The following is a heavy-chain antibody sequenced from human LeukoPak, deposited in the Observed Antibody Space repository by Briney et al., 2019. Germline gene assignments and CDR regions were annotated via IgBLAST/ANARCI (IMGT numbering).Heavy chain of an antibody. V-gene: IGHV1-69*13. CDR1: GYTFTGYY. J-gene: IGHJ6*02. CDR2: IIPIFRTP. D-gene: IGHD1-1*01. CDR3: ARGVSLYNWNDDQTQGNYYYYAMDV. Sequence: SVKVSCKASGYTFTGYYMHWVRQAPGQGLEWMGGIIPIFRTPKFAQGFQGRVSITADESTTTVYMELRRLRSEDTAVYYCARGVSLYNWNDDQTQGNYYYYAMDVWGPGTTVTVSS.